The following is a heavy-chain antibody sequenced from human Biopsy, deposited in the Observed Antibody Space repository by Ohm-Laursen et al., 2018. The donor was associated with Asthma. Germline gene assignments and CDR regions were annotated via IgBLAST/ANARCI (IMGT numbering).Heavy chain of an antibody. CDR2: IIPIFGPT. CDR3: ARGPEYVRSSGALDY. D-gene: IGHD2-2*01. CDR1: GGTFSSNS. J-gene: IGHJ4*02. Sequence: SSVKVSCKASGGTFSSNSINWVRQAPGQGLEWMGRIIPIFGPTNYAQKFQGRVTISADDSTSTAYMELSSLSSEDTALYYCARGPEYVRSSGALDYWGQGTLVLVSS. V-gene: IGHV1-69*15.